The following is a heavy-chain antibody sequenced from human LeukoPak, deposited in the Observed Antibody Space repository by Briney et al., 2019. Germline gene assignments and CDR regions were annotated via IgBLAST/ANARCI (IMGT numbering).Heavy chain of an antibody. CDR1: GGSISSSSYY. V-gene: IGHV4-39*02. Sequence: SETLSLTCTVSGGSISSSSYYWGWIRQPPGKGLEWIGSIYYSGSTYYNPSLKGRVTISVDTSKNQFSLKLSSVTAADTAVYYCAREPMVWFGELPYMDVWGKGTTVTISS. CDR3: AREPMVWFGELPYMDV. J-gene: IGHJ6*03. CDR2: IYYSGST. D-gene: IGHD3-10*01.